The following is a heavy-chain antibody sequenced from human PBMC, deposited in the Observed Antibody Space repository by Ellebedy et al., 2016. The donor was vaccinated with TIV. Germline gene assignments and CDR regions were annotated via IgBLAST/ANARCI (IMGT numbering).Heavy chain of an antibody. CDR1: GFTFSSYS. CDR3: ARDGDYIMGSTAEYFQH. J-gene: IGHJ1*01. Sequence: PGGSLRLSCAASGFTFSSYSMNWVRQAPGKGLEWVSYISSSSSTIYYADSVEGRFTISRDNAKNSLYLQMNSLRAEDTAVYYCARDGDYIMGSTAEYFQHWGQGTLVTVSS. V-gene: IGHV3-48*01. D-gene: IGHD4-17*01. CDR2: ISSSSSTI.